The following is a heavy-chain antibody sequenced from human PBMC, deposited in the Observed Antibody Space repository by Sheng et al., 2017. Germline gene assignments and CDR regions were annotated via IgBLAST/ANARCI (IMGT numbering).Heavy chain of an antibody. Sequence: EVQLVESGGGLVQPGGSLRLSCAASGFTVSSNYMSWVRQAPGKGLEWVSITYSGGSTYFADSVKGRFTISRDNSKNTLFLQMNSLRAEDTAVYYCASGSYTGIVGATGDAFDIWGQGTMVTVSS. V-gene: IGHV3-66*01. J-gene: IGHJ3*02. CDR1: GFTVSSNY. CDR3: ASGSYTGIVGATGDAFDI. CDR2: TYSGGST. D-gene: IGHD1-26*01.